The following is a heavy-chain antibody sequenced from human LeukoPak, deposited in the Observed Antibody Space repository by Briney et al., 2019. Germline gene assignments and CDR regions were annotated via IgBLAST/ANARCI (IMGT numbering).Heavy chain of an antibody. J-gene: IGHJ4*02. CDR1: GFTFSSYS. V-gene: IGHV3-21*01. CDR3: ARNIAAAGTDY. CDR2: ISSSSSYI. D-gene: IGHD6-13*01. Sequence: GGSLRLSCAASGFTFSSYSMNWVRQAPGKGLEWVSSISSSSSYIYYADSVKGRFTISRDNAKNSLYLQMNSLRAEDTAVYYCARNIAAAGTDYWGQGTLVTVSS.